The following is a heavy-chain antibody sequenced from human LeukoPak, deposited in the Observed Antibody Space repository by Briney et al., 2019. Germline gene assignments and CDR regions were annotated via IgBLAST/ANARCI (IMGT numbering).Heavy chain of an antibody. CDR3: AVDYGGNSCLDY. CDR2: VNPNSGGT. V-gene: IGHV1-2*02. D-gene: IGHD4-23*01. CDR1: GYPFTDHS. J-gene: IGHJ4*02. Sequence: GASVNVSCKSSGYPFTDHSMHWVRQAPGQGLEWMGWVNPNSGGTNYALKFQGSVTMTRDTSVSTAYMELSSLRSDDTAVYYCAVDYGGNSCLDYWGQGTLVTVSS.